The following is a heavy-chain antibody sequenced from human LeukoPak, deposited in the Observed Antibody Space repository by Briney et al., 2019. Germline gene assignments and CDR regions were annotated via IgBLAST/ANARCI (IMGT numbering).Heavy chain of an antibody. Sequence: SETLSLTCTVSGFSISGGYYWGWIRPPPGKGLERIGYIYHSGSTLYNPSLKSRVTISVYTSKNQFSLGLSSVTAADTAVDYFARVERTYWGPGPGDYFDSWGQGTMVTVSS. CDR3: ARVERTYWGPGPGDYFDS. CDR1: GFSISGGYY. V-gene: IGHV4-38-2*02. CDR2: IYHSGST. J-gene: IGHJ4*02. D-gene: IGHD7-27*01.